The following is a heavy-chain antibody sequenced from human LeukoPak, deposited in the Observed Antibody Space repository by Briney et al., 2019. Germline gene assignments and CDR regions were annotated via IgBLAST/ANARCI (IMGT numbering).Heavy chain of an antibody. J-gene: IGHJ4*02. V-gene: IGHV3-30*02. D-gene: IGHD3-22*01. CDR1: GFTFSSYG. CDR3: ARGAYDSSGYYFDY. CDR2: IRYDGSNK. Sequence: GGSLRLSCAASGFTFSSYGMHWVRQAPGKGLEWVAFIRYDGSNKYYADSVKGRFTISRDNAKNTLYLQMNSLRDEDTAVYYCARGAYDSSGYYFDYWGQGTLVTVSS.